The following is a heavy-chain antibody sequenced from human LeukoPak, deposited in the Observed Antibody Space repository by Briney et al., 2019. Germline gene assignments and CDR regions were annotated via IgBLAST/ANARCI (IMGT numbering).Heavy chain of an antibody. CDR3: ASRPYYHYGMDV. V-gene: IGHV4-31*03. CDR1: GDSFSSGFHY. Sequence: SQTLSLTCTVSGDSFSSGFHYWSWIRQHPGKGLEWIGYIYYSGSTNYNPSLKSRVTISVDTSKNQFSLKLSSVTAADTAVYYCASRPYYHYGMDVWGQGTTVTVSS. CDR2: IYYSGST. J-gene: IGHJ6*02.